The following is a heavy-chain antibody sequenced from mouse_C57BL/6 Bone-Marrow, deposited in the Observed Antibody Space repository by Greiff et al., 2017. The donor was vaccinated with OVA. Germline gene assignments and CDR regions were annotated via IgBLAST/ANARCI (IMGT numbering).Heavy chain of an antibody. Sequence: EVKLVESEGGLVQPGSSMKLSCTASGFTFSDYYMAWVRQVPDKGLEWVANINYDGSSTYYLDSLKSRFIISRDNAKNILYLQMSSLKSEDTATYYCARDRPITTVVEGYFDVWGTGTTVTVSS. D-gene: IGHD1-1*01. CDR3: ARDRPITTVVEGYFDV. CDR1: GFTFSDYY. J-gene: IGHJ1*03. CDR2: INYDGSST. V-gene: IGHV5-16*01.